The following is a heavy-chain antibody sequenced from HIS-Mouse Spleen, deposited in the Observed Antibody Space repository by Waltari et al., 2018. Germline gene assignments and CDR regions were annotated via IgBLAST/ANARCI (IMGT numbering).Heavy chain of an antibody. CDR1: GGSISSSSYY. J-gene: IGHJ2*01. CDR2: IYYSGPT. V-gene: IGHV4-39*07. D-gene: IGHD6-13*01. Sequence: QLQLQESGPGLVKPSETLSLTCTVSGGSISSSSYYWGWISQPPGKGMGWIGSIYYSGPTYHNPSLKSRVTIAVDTSKNQFSLKLSSVTAADTAVYYCAREIPYSSSWYDWYFDLWGRGTLVTVSS. CDR3: AREIPYSSSWYDWYFDL.